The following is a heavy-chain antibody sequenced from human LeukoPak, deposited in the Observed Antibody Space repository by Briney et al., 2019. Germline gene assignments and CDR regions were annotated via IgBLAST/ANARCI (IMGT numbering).Heavy chain of an antibody. J-gene: IGHJ2*01. CDR2: MHHSGAT. Sequence: PSETLSLTCAVSGGSFSGFYWSWIRQPPGEGLEWIGEMHHSGATSYKPSLRSRVTTSGGTSKSQFSLNLNSVTAADTAVYYCARGILGYYYFDLWGRGTLVTVSS. V-gene: IGHV4-34*01. CDR1: GGSFSGFY. D-gene: IGHD2/OR15-2a*01. CDR3: ARGILGYYYFDL.